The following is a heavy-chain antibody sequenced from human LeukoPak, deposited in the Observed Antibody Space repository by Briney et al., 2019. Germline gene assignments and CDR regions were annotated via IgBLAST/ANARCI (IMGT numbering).Heavy chain of an antibody. CDR3: ARVGSGSSSYGYYYMDV. CDR2: ISSSSSYI. CDR1: GFTFSSYS. Sequence: GGSLRLSCAASGFTFSSYSMNWVRQAPGKGLEWVSSISSSSSYIYYADSVKGRFTISRDNAKNSLYLQMNSLRAEDTAVYYCARVGSGSSSYGYYYMDVWGKGTTVTDSS. D-gene: IGHD6-6*01. V-gene: IGHV3-21*01. J-gene: IGHJ6*03.